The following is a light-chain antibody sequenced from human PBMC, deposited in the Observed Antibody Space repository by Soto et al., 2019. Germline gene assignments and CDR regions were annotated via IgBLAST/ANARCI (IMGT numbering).Light chain of an antibody. J-gene: IGKJ1*01. CDR3: QHYNSYSEA. V-gene: IGKV1-5*03. CDR2: KAS. CDR1: QSINTW. Sequence: DIQMTQSPSTLSASIGDRVSITSLASQSINTWLAWYQQKPGKAPKLLIYKASTLESGVPSRFSGSGSGTEFNLTISSLQPDDFATYYCQHYNSYSEAFGQGTKVDIK.